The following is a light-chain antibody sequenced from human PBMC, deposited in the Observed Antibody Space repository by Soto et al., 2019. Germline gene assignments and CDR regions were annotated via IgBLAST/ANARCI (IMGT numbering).Light chain of an antibody. V-gene: IGKV3-11*01. CDR1: QRIGTY. J-gene: IGKJ1*01. CDR2: DSS. CDR3: QHRSNSPPTWT. Sequence: EIVLTQSPATLPLSPGERATLSCRASQRIGTYLAWYQQKPGQAPRLLIYDSSNRATGIPPRFSGSGSGPVFTLTISSLESEDFAVYLCQHRSNSPPTWTFGQGTKVEIK.